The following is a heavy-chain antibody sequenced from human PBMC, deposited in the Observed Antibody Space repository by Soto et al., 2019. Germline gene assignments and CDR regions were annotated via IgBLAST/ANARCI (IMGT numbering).Heavy chain of an antibody. Sequence: ASVKVSCKASGGTFSSYAISWVRQAPGQGLEWMGGIIPIFGTANYAQKFQGRVTITADESTSTAYMELSSLRSEDTAVYYCARDGAILTGYYLYDYWGQGTLVTVSS. CDR2: IIPIFGTA. CDR1: GGTFSSYA. J-gene: IGHJ4*02. D-gene: IGHD3-9*01. V-gene: IGHV1-69*13. CDR3: ARDGAILTGYYLYDY.